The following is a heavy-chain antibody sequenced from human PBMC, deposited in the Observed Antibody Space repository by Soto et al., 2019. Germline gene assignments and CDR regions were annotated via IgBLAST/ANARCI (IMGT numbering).Heavy chain of an antibody. CDR3: AKGVSQYTPLALFDY. CDR1: GFTFSSYA. J-gene: IGHJ4*02. V-gene: IGHV3-23*01. CDR2: ISGSDGRT. D-gene: IGHD5-18*01. Sequence: PGGSLRLSCAASGFTFSSYAMSWVRQAPGKGLEWVSTISGSDGRTYSTDSVKGRFTISRENSRNTAYLQMKSLRVEDTAVYYCAKGVSQYTPLALFDYWGRGTLVTVYS.